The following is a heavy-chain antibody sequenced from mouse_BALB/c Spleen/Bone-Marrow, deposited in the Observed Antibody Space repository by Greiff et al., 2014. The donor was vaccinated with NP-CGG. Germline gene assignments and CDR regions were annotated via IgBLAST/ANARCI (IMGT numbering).Heavy chain of an antibody. CDR2: LSPYYVDG. V-gene: IGHV1S137*01. J-gene: IGHJ4*01. D-gene: IGHD3-1*01. Sequence: VQLQQSGAELVRPGVSVKISCKGSGYTFSDYAMHWVKQSHAKSLEWIGVLSPYYVDGGYNQKFKGKATMTIDTSSSTVYMELVRLTSEDSSIYYCARGGSAGLYYYARDYWGQGTSVTVSS. CDR1: GYTFSDYA. CDR3: ARGGSAGLYYYARDY.